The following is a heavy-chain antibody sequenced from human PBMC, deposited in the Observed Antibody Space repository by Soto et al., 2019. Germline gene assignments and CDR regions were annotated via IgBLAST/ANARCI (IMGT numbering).Heavy chain of an antibody. V-gene: IGHV1-69*01. CDR2: SIPIFGTT. J-gene: IGHJ6*02. D-gene: IGHD6-19*01. Sequence: QVQLVQSGPEVKKPGSSVKVSCKASGGTFSNYAFSWVRQAPGQGPEWMGGSIPIFGTTNYAQKFQARFTITADESTRTAYMELSSLRSEDTADYYCARGGDMDAAVAKSQYYYCMDFWGQGTTVTVSS. CDR1: GGTFSNYA. CDR3: ARGGDMDAAVAKSQYYYCMDF.